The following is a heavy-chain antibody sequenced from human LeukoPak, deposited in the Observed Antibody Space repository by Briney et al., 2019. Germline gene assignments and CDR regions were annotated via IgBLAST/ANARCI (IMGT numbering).Heavy chain of an antibody. J-gene: IGHJ2*01. D-gene: IGHD6-13*01. V-gene: IGHV4-39*07. CDR1: GASITNSAYH. CDR3: ARVSSSWYQDWYFDL. CDR2: INYSGGT. Sequence: TSETLSLTCTVSGASITNSAYHWGWIRQPPGKGLEWIGSINYSGGTHYNPSLKSRVTMSVDTSKNQFSLKLSSVTAADTAVYYCARVSSSWYQDWYFDLWGRGTLVTVSS.